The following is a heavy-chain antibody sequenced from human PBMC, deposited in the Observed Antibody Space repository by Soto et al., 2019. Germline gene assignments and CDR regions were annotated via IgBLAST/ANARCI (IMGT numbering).Heavy chain of an antibody. CDR3: ARAASTSGYSYGYSDY. CDR1: GYTFTSYG. V-gene: IGHV1-18*04. CDR2: ISAYNGNT. D-gene: IGHD5-18*01. J-gene: IGHJ4*02. Sequence: GASVKVSCKASGYTFTSYGINWVRQAPGQGLEWMGWISAYNGNTNYAQKLQGRVTMTTDTSTSTAYMELRSLRSDDTAVYYCARAASTSGYSYGYSDYWGQGTLVTVSS.